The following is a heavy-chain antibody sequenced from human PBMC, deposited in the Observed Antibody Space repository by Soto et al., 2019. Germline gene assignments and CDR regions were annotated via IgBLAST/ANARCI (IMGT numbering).Heavy chain of an antibody. CDR2: ISSYNDNT. V-gene: IGHV1-18*01. D-gene: IGHD5-18*01. CDR3: ARDGFYAGLGRYSYGDSPPLYYGMDV. J-gene: IGHJ6*02. Sequence: QVQLVQSGAEVKKPGASVKVSCKASGYTFTTYGISWVRQAPGQGLEWMGWISSYNDNTNYAQKLQGRVTMTTDTSTSTAYMELRSMRSDDTAVYYCARDGFYAGLGRYSYGDSPPLYYGMDVWGQGTTVTVSS. CDR1: GYTFTTYG.